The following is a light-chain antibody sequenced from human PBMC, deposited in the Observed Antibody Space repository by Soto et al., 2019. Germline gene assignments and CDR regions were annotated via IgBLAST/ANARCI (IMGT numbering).Light chain of an antibody. CDR2: DAS. Sequence: DIQMTQSPSTLSASVGDRVTITCRASQSISSWLAWYQQKPGKAPKLLIYDASSLESGVTSRFSGSGSGTEFPLTVSNLQPDDFSTYYCQQCNSYYGTFGQGIKLEIK. CDR3: QQCNSYYGT. J-gene: IGKJ2*01. V-gene: IGKV1-5*01. CDR1: QSISSW.